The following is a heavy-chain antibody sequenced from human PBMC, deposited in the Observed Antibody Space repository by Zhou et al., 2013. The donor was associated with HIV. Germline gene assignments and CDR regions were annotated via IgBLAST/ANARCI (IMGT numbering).Heavy chain of an antibody. Sequence: QVQLQESGPGLVKPSETLSLTCTVSGGSISSHYWSWIRQPPGKGLEWIGYIYYSGSTNYNPSLKSRVTISVDTSKNQFSLKLSSVTAADTAVYYCARASAATPTVHFQHWGQGTLVTVSS. D-gene: IGHD2-2*01. CDR1: GGSISSHY. J-gene: IGHJ1*01. CDR2: IYYSGST. V-gene: IGHV4-59*11. CDR3: ARASAATPTVHFQH.